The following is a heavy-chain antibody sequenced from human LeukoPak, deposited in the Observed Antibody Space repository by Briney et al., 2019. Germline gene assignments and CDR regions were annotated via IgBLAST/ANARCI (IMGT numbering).Heavy chain of an antibody. J-gene: IGHJ4*02. Sequence: SETLSLTCTVSGGSITSYYWSWVRQPPGKGLEWIGYIYYSGTTNYNPSLKSRVTISVDTSKNQFSLKLSSVTAADTAVYYCAKGIAAANFDYWGQGTLVTVSS. V-gene: IGHV4-59*01. CDR1: GGSITSYY. D-gene: IGHD6-13*01. CDR3: AKGIAAANFDY. CDR2: IYYSGTT.